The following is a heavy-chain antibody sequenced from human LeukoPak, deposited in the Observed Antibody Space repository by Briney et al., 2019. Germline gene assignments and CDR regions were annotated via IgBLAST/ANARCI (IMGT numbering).Heavy chain of an antibody. CDR1: GYSISSGYY. J-gene: IGHJ4*02. Sequence: PSETLSLTCTVSGYSISSGYYWGWIRQPPGKGLEWIGSIYHSGSTYYNPSLKSRVTISVDTSKNQFSLNLNSVTAADTAVYYCARPPVAAPTSYFDYWGQGILVTVSS. D-gene: IGHD6-25*01. CDR3: ARPPVAAPTSYFDY. V-gene: IGHV4-38-2*02. CDR2: IYHSGST.